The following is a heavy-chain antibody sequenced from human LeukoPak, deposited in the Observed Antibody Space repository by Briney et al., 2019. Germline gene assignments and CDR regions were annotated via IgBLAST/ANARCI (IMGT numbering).Heavy chain of an antibody. Sequence: GGSLRLSCAASGFTFSSYAMSWVRQAPGKGLEWVSSIRTNGGSTYYADSVKGRFTISRDNSKNRLYLQMNSLRAEDTAVYYCAKDIVVSGYYGMDVWGQGTTVTVSS. CDR2: IRTNGGST. CDR1: GFTFSSYA. CDR3: AKDIVVSGYYGMDV. V-gene: IGHV3-23*01. D-gene: IGHD2-21*01. J-gene: IGHJ6*02.